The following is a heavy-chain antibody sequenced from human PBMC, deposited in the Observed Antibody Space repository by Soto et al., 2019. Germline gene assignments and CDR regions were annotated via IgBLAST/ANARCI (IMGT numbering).Heavy chain of an antibody. CDR3: ANPDSGSGNWFDP. V-gene: IGHV3-23*01. Sequence: EVQLLESGGGLVQPGGSLRLSCAASGFTFSSYAMSWVRQAPGKGLEWVSAISGSGGSTYYADSVKGRFTISRDNSKNPRYLQMNSLRAEDTAVYYCANPDSGSGNWFDPWGQGTLVTVSS. CDR2: ISGSGGST. D-gene: IGHD3-10*01. CDR1: GFTFSSYA. J-gene: IGHJ5*02.